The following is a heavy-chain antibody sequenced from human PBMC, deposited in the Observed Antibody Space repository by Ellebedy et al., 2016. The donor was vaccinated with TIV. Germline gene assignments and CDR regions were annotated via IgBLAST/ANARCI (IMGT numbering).Heavy chain of an antibody. V-gene: IGHV1-18*01. Sequence: ASVKVSCKASGYTFTSYGISWVRQAPGQGLEWMGWISAYNGNTNYAQKLQGRVTMTTDTSTSTAYMELRSLRSDDTAVYYCARAAGVWGSWYGEFDYWGQGTLVTVSS. J-gene: IGHJ4*02. D-gene: IGHD6-13*01. CDR2: ISAYNGNT. CDR3: ARAAGVWGSWYGEFDY. CDR1: GYTFTSYG.